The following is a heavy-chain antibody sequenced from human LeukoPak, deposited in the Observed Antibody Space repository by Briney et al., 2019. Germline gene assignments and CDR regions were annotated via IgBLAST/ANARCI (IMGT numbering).Heavy chain of an antibody. CDR2: ISGSGDTT. CDR1: GFTFRNYA. CDR3: AKDTSAWWYHRAYMNV. Sequence: GGSLRLSCAASGFTFRNYAMSWVRQAPGGGLEWVSAISGSGDTTFHADSVKGRFTTSRDNSKNTLSLQMSGLRVEASAVYFCAKDTSAWWYHRAYMNVWGTGTTVTVSS. D-gene: IGHD2-15*01. V-gene: IGHV3-23*01. J-gene: IGHJ6*03.